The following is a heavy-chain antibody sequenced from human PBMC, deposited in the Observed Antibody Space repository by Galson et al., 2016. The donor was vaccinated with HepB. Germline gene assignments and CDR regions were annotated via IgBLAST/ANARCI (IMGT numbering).Heavy chain of an antibody. CDR2: INQDGREK. Sequence: SLRLSCAVPGFTFSTYWMRWVRQAPGKGLEWVANINQDGREKYYVDSVKGRFTISRDNAENSLFLRMNSLRVEDTAVYYCATHMGGYDYWSGYKSHYYYGLDVWGQGTTVTVSS. CDR3: ATHMGGYDYWSGYKSHYYYGLDV. D-gene: IGHD3-3*01. V-gene: IGHV3-7*01. J-gene: IGHJ6*02. CDR1: GFTFSTYW.